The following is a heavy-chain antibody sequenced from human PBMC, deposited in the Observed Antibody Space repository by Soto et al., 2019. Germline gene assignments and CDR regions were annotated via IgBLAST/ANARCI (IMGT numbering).Heavy chain of an antibody. D-gene: IGHD1-7*01. CDR2: MYPGDSDT. CDR1: GYSFSDYW. Sequence: GESLKISCKGSGYSFSDYWIGWVRQMPGKGLEWMGIMYPGDSDTRYSPSFQGQVTISADKSISTAYLQWSSLKASDTAIYYCARAFSGTINPHNFHYWGPGTLVTVFS. CDR3: ARAFSGTINPHNFHY. J-gene: IGHJ4*02. V-gene: IGHV5-51*01.